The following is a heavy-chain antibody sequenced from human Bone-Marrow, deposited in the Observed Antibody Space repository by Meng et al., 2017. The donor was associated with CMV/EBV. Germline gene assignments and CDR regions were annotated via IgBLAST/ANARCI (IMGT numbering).Heavy chain of an antibody. J-gene: IGHJ6*02. D-gene: IGHD3-22*01. V-gene: IGHV1-2*02. CDR2: ISPNSGGT. Sequence: ASVKVSCKASGYIFSDYYMHWVRQAPGQGLEWMRWISPNSGGTNYAQRFQGRVTMTSDTSITTAYMELSSLTSDDTAVYYCARGPITMMVVAPYGMDFWGQGTTVTVSS. CDR1: GYIFSDYY. CDR3: ARGPITMMVVAPYGMDF.